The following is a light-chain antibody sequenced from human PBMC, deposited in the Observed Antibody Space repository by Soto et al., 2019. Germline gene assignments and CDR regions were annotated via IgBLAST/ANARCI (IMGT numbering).Light chain of an antibody. CDR1: SGHSSNI. CDR2: LEGSGSY. CDR3: ETWDSNTRV. Sequence: QLVLTQSSSASASLGSSVKLTCTLSSGHSSNIIAWHQQQPGKAPRYLMKLEGSGSYNKGSGVPDRFSGSSSGADRYLTISNLQFEYEANYYCETWDSNTRVFVGGTKLTVL. J-gene: IGLJ2*01. V-gene: IGLV4-60*02.